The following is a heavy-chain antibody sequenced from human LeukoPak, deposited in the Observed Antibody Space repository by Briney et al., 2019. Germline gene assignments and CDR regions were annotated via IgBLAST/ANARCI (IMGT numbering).Heavy chain of an antibody. V-gene: IGHV1-69*13. CDR2: IIPIFGTA. Sequence: ASVKVSCKASGGTFSSYAISWVRQAPGQGLEWMGEIIPIFGTANYAQKFQGRVTITADESTSTAYMELSSLRPEDTAVYYCARDVYSGYDSGRDHKRSAGWFDPWGQGTLVTVSS. CDR3: ARDVYSGYDSGRDHKRSAGWFDP. J-gene: IGHJ5*02. CDR1: GGTFSSYA. D-gene: IGHD5-12*01.